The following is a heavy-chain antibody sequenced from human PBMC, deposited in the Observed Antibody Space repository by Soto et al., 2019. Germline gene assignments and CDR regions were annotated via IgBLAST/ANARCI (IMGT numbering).Heavy chain of an antibody. CDR3: ARRRADWNDGTYYFDY. CDR2: IYPGDSDT. CDR1: GYSFTSYW. V-gene: IGHV5-51*01. Sequence: PGESLKISCKGSGYSFTSYWIGWVRQMPGKGLEWMGIIYPGDSDTRYSPSFQGQVTISADKSISTAYLQWSSLKASDTAMYYCARRRADWNDGTYYFDYWGQGTLVTVSS. D-gene: IGHD1-1*01. J-gene: IGHJ4*02.